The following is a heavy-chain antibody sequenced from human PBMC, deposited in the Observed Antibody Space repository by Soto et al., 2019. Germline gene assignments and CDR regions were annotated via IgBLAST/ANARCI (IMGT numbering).Heavy chain of an antibody. Sequence: ASVKVSCKASGCTFFNYGISWVRQAPGQGLEGMGWISIHSDATHFAQKFQGRVTMTADTSTTTADLDLSDLTSADAAAYYCARRSEPNIFDYWGQGTLVTVSS. V-gene: IGHV1-18*04. J-gene: IGHJ4*02. CDR2: ISIHSDAT. CDR1: GCTFFNYG. CDR3: ARRSEPNIFDY.